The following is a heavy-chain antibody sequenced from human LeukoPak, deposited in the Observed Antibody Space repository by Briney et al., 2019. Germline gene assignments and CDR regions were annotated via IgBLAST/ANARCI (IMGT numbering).Heavy chain of an antibody. V-gene: IGHV4-39*01. CDR2: IYYSGST. J-gene: IGHJ4*02. Sequence: SETLSLTCTVSGGSISSSSYYWGWIRQPPGKGLEWIGSIYYSGSTYYNPSLKSRVTISVDTSKNQFSLKLSSVAAADTAVYYCASGYFDYWGQGTLVTVSS. CDR3: ASGYFDY. CDR1: GGSISSSSYY.